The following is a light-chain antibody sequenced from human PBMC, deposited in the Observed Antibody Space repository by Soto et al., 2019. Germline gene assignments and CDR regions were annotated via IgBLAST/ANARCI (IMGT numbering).Light chain of an antibody. Sequence: QSALTQPASVSGSPGQSITISCTGSNSDVGGYNYVSWYQHHPGKAPRLMIYGVSNRPSGVSDRFSGSKSGNTASMTISGLQADDEADYYCSSYTSSSTLVFGTGTKLTVL. CDR2: GVS. CDR3: SSYTSSSTLV. V-gene: IGLV2-14*01. CDR1: NSDVGGYNY. J-gene: IGLJ1*01.